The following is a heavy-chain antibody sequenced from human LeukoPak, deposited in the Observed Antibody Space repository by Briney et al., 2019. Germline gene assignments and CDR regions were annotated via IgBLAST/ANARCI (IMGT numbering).Heavy chain of an antibody. J-gene: IGHJ3*02. CDR1: GGTFSSYA. Sequence: GASVKVSCKASGGTFSSYAISWVRQAPGQGLEWMGRIIPIFGTANYAQKFQGRVTITADKSTSTAYMELSSLRSEDTAVYYCARGAVVVTAGGAFDIWGQGTKVTASS. V-gene: IGHV1-69*06. CDR3: ARGAVVVTAGGAFDI. CDR2: IIPIFGTA. D-gene: IGHD2-21*02.